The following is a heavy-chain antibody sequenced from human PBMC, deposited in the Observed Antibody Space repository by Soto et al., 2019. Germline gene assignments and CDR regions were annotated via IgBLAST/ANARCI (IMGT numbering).Heavy chain of an antibody. CDR1: GLTFSYYT. J-gene: IGHJ6*02. D-gene: IGHD2-2*01. CDR2: ISGSGDTI. Sequence: EVQLLESGGGLVQPGGSQRLSCAASGLTFSYYTMSWVRQAPGKGLEWVSGISGSGDTIYYADSVKGRFTISRDNSKTTLYLQMNSLRADDTAVSYCADPVPAATHYDYYDMDVWGQGTTVTVSS. V-gene: IGHV3-23*01. CDR3: ADPVPAATHYDYYDMDV.